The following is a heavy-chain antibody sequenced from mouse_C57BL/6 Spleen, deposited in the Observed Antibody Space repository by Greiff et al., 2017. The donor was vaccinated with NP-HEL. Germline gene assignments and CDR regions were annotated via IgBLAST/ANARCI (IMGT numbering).Heavy chain of an antibody. D-gene: IGHD1-1*01. CDR1: GFTFSSYA. CDR2: ISDGGSYT. Sequence: EVQGVESGGGLVKPGGSLKLSCAASGFTFSSYAMSWVRQTPEKRLEWVATISDGGSYTYYPDNVKGRFTISRDNAKNNLYLQMSHLKSEDTAMYYCARDKITTFAYWGQGTLVTVSA. J-gene: IGHJ3*01. V-gene: IGHV5-4*01. CDR3: ARDKITTFAY.